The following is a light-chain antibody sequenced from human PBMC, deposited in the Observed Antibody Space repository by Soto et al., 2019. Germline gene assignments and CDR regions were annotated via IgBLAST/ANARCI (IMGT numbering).Light chain of an antibody. V-gene: IGKV3-15*01. CDR3: QYYNNWPPDRT. J-gene: IGKJ1*01. CDR2: GAS. CDR1: QSVGSN. Sequence: EIVMTQSAGTLSVSPGEIATLSCRASQSVGSNLAWYKQKPGQAPRLLIYGASTRATGIPARFSASGSGTEFTLTISGLPSEDFAICSCQYYNNWPPDRTFGQGTKVEIK.